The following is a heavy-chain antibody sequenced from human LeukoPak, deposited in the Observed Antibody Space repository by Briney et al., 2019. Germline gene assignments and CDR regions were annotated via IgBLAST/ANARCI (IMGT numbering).Heavy chain of an antibody. J-gene: IGHJ6*03. V-gene: IGHV4-30-4*01. CDR2: IYYSRST. CDR1: GGSISSGDYY. D-gene: IGHD1-26*01. CDR3: ARVRDSGGMDV. Sequence: SETLSLTCTVSGGSISSGDYYWSWIRQPPGKGLEGIVYIYYSRSTYYNSSLKSLATISIDTSKNQFSLKLSSVTAADTAVYYCARVRDSGGMDVWGKGTTVTVSS.